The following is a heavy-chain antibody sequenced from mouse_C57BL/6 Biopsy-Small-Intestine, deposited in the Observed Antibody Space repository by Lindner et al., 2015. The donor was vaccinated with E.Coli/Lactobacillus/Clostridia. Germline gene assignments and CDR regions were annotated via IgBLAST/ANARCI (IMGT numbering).Heavy chain of an antibody. Sequence: VQLQESGAELVKPGAPVKISCKVSGYSFSTYWMNWVKQGPGKGLEWIGQIYPGDGDTNYNGNFKDKATLIADKFSSTAYMHLSSLTSEDSAVYFCARGDYGSSFGAMDSWGQGTSVTVSS. J-gene: IGHJ4*01. CDR2: IYPGDGDT. D-gene: IGHD1-1*01. CDR1: GYSFSTYW. CDR3: ARGDYGSSFGAMDS. V-gene: IGHV1-80*01.